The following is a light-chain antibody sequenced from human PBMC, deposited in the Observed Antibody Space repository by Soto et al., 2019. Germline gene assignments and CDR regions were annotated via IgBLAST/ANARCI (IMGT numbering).Light chain of an antibody. CDR1: SSNIGANYD. V-gene: IGLV1-40*01. CDR3: QSYDSSLRGWV. CDR2: NDS. Sequence: QAVVAQPPSVSGAPGQRVTISCTGSSSNIGANYDVHWYQHLPGTAPKLLISNDSNRPSGVPDRFSGSKSGTSASLGITGLQAEDEADYYCQSYDSSLRGWVFGGGTKVTVL. J-gene: IGLJ3*02.